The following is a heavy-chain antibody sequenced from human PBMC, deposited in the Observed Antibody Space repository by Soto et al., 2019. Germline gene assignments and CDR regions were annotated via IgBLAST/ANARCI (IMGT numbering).Heavy chain of an antibody. CDR2: IKQDGSEK. CDR1: GFTFSSYW. J-gene: IGHJ6*02. Sequence: GGSLRLSCAASGFTFSSYWMSWVRQAPGKGLEWVANIKQDGSEKYYVDSVKGRFTISRDNAKNSLYLQMNSLRAEDTAVYYCARISSGGSWSLYYYYYGMYVWGQGTTVTVS. V-gene: IGHV3-7*01. CDR3: ARISSGGSWSLYYYYYGMYV. D-gene: IGHD2-15*01.